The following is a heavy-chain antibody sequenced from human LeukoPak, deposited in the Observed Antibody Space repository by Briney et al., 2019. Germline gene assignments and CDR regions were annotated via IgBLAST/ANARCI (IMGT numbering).Heavy chain of an antibody. J-gene: IGHJ3*01. Sequence: PGGSLRLSCAASGFTFSNSDMNWVRQAPGKGLEWVSLISASGGSAHYADSVRGRFTISRDNSKNTLYLQMNSLRAEDTAVYYCAKAGSYSDISLYPLASFDFWGQGTMVTVSS. D-gene: IGHD3-22*01. CDR1: GFTFSNSD. V-gene: IGHV3-23*01. CDR2: ISASGGSA. CDR3: AKAGSYSDISLYPLASFDF.